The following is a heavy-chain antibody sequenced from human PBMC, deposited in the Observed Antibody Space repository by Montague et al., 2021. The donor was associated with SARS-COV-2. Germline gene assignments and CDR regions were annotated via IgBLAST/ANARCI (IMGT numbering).Heavy chain of an antibody. J-gene: IGHJ3*02. CDR2: IHWDDDD. D-gene: IGHD1-26*01. Sequence: PALVKPTQTLTLTCTFSGFSLSTVGVGVGWIRQPPGKALEWLALIHWDDDDFYSPSLKSRLTITKDTSKKQVVLIMTNMDPVDTATYYCAHSQTKYSGSYFGAFDIWGQGTMVIVSS. V-gene: IGHV2-5*02. CDR1: GFSLSTVGVG. CDR3: AHSQTKYSGSYFGAFDI.